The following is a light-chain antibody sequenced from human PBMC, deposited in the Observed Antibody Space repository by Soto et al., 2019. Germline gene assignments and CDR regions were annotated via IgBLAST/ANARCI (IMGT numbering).Light chain of an antibody. V-gene: IGKV3-15*01. J-gene: IGKJ1*01. CDR3: QKYNNWPPWT. CDR1: HRISSD. Sequence: MAHSPATLSVSAGEIVILSFRAVHRISSDLAWYQQKACQAPRLLIYDASNRATGIPARFSGSGSGTEFTITISSLQSEDFAVYFCQKYNNWPPWTFGQGTTV. CDR2: DAS.